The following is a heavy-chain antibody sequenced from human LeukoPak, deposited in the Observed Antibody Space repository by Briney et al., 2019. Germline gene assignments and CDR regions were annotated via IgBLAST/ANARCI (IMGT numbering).Heavy chain of an antibody. CDR3: ARSSGYYDSSGYYHYYYYYMDV. V-gene: IGHV3-48*04. D-gene: IGHD3-22*01. Sequence: GGSLRLSCAASGFTFSSYSMNWVHQAPGKGLEWVSYISSSSSTIYYADSVKGRFTISRDNAKNSLYLQMNSLRAEDTAVYYCARSSGYYDSSGYYHYYYYYMDVWGKGTTVTVSS. CDR2: ISSSSSTI. CDR1: GFTFSSYS. J-gene: IGHJ6*03.